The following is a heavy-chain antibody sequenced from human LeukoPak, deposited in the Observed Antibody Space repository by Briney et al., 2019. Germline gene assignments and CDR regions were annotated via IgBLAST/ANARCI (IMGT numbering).Heavy chain of an antibody. CDR3: ARGDSSSWYVGYHILDV. V-gene: IGHV3-11*01. CDR1: GLTFSDYY. CDR2: VVSSGDTT. Sequence: PGGSLRLACEASGLTFSDYYMTWVRQAAGMGMEWLSYVVSSGDTTYYADSVKGRFTIFRDNAKNSLYLQMNSLRAEDTAVYYCARGDSSSWYVGYHILDVWGQGTTVTVS. D-gene: IGHD6-13*01. J-gene: IGHJ6*02.